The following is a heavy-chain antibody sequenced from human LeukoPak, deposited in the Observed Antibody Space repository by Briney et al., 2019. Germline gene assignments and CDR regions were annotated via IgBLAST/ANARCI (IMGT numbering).Heavy chain of an antibody. Sequence: GGSLRLSCAASGFTFNSYGMNWVRQAPGKGLEWVAFIQFDGSNKYYADSVKGRFTISRDNSKNTLYLQMNSLRAEDTAVYYCAREPLLSLLRYFDWSTVIGMDVWGQGTTVTVSS. D-gene: IGHD3-9*01. CDR3: AREPLLSLLRYFDWSTVIGMDV. V-gene: IGHV3-30*02. J-gene: IGHJ6*02. CDR1: GFTFNSYG. CDR2: IQFDGSNK.